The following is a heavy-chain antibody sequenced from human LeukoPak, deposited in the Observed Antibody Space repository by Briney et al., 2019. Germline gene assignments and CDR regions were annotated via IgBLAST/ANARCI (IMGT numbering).Heavy chain of an antibody. Sequence: ASVTVSCTASGGTFSSYAISWVRQAPGQGLEWMGGIIPIFGTANYAQKFPGRVTITTDESTSTGYMELSSLRSEDTAVYYCAVDDIAVAGTRNKLLDWGQGTLVTVSS. CDR3: AVDDIAVAGTRNKLLD. CDR2: IIPIFGTA. CDR1: GGTFSSYA. J-gene: IGHJ4*02. V-gene: IGHV1-69*05. D-gene: IGHD6-19*01.